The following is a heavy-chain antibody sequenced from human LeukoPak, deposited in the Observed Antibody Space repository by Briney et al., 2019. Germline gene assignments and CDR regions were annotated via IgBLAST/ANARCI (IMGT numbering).Heavy chain of an antibody. CDR3: VKDGDYYGSGKGFAAFDV. J-gene: IGHJ3*01. V-gene: IGHV3-43D*03. CDR2: ISRDGGSA. CDR1: GFTFDDSA. D-gene: IGHD3-10*01. Sequence: GGSLRLSCAASGFTFDDSAMHWVRQAPGKGLEWVSLISRDGGSAYYADSVKGRFTISRDNSKNSLDLQMNSLRAEDTALYYCVKDGDYYGSGKGFAAFDVWGQGTMVTVSS.